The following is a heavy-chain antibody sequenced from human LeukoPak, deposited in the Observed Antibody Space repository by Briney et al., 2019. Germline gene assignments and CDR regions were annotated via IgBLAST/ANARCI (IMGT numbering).Heavy chain of an antibody. CDR2: IYYSGST. Sequence: PSETLSLTCTVSGGSISSYYWSWIRQPPGKGLEWIGYIYYSGSTNYNPSLKSRVTISVDTSKNQFSLKLSSVTAADTAVYYCARVRGYCSSTSCYGQFDPWGQGTLVTVSS. CDR3: ARVRGYCSSTSCYGQFDP. CDR1: GGSISSYY. J-gene: IGHJ5*02. V-gene: IGHV4-59*01. D-gene: IGHD2-2*01.